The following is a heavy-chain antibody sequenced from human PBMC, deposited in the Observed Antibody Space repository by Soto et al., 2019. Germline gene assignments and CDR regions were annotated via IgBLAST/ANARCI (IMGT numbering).Heavy chain of an antibody. V-gene: IGHV4-59*01. Sequence: SETLSLTCTVSGGSISSYYWSWIRQPPGKGLEWNGYIYYSGSTNYNPSLKSRVTITVDTSKNQYSLKLNSVTAADTALYYCARVYCSGGSCHPYYYFDYWGQGTLVTVSS. CDR3: ARVYCSGGSCHPYYYFDY. CDR1: GGSISSYY. D-gene: IGHD2-15*01. J-gene: IGHJ4*02. CDR2: IYYSGST.